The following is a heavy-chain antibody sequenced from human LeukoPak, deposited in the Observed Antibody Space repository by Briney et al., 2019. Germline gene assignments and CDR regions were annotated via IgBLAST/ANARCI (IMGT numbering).Heavy chain of an antibody. V-gene: IGHV3-53*01. D-gene: IGHD6-6*01. J-gene: IGHJ4*02. Sequence: GGSLRLSCAASGFTVSNKYMSWVRQAPGKGLEWVSLIHRSGTTYHADSVKGRFTISRDNSKNTVYFQMNSLRAEDTAVYYCARVDGGQSIWGRGTLVTVSS. CDR1: GFTVSNKY. CDR3: ARVDGGQSI. CDR2: IHRSGTT.